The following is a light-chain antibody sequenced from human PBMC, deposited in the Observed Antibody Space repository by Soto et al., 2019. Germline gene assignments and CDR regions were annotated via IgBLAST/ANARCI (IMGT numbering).Light chain of an antibody. J-gene: IGKJ2*01. V-gene: IGKV3-20*01. CDR1: QRVSSSY. CDR3: QQYGSSPPLT. Sequence: EIVLTQSPGTLSLSPGERATLSCRASQRVSSSYLAWDQQKPGQAPRLLIYGASSRSTGIPDRFSGSGSGTDFTLTISRLEPEDFAVYYCQQYGSSPPLTFGQGTKLESK. CDR2: GAS.